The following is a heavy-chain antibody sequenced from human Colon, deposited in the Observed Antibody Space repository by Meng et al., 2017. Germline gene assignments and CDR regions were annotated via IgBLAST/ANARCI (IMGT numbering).Heavy chain of an antibody. Sequence: LRESGPGLVKPSGTLSLTCTVSGGSITSSDWWSWVRQTPGKGLEWIGETYQNGRPNYNPSLKSRVTISVDKSKNQFSLNMTTVTAADTAVYYCAREVVVAGTRNWLDPWGQGILVTVSS. CDR2: TYQNGRP. J-gene: IGHJ5*02. CDR3: AREVVVAGTRNWLDP. V-gene: IGHV4-4*02. D-gene: IGHD6-19*01. CDR1: GGSITSSDW.